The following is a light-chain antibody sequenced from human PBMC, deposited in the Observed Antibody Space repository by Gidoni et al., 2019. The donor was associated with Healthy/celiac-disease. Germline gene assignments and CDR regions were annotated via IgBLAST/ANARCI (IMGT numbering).Light chain of an antibody. V-gene: IGLV2-14*01. Sequence: QSALTQPASVSGSPGQSITISCPGTISSVGGYHYVSWYQQHPGKAPKLMIYEVSNLPSGVSNRFSGSKSGNTASLTISGLQADDEADYYCSSYTSSSTPVVFGGGTKLTVL. CDR3: SSYTSSSTPVV. CDR1: ISSVGGYHY. J-gene: IGLJ2*01. CDR2: EVS.